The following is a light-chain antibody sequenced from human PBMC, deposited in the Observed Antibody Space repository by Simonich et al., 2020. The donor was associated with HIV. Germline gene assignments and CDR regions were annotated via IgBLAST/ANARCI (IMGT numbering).Light chain of an antibody. CDR3: QQYYSTPLT. CDR2: GAS. Sequence: DIVMTQSPDSLTVSLGERATINCKSSQSVLSSSNNKNYLTWYQQKPGHPPKLLIYGASTRESGVPDRFSGSGSGTDFTLTITSLQAEDVAVYFCQQYYSTPLTFGGGTKVEIK. CDR1: QSVLSSSNNKNY. V-gene: IGKV4-1*01. J-gene: IGKJ4*01.